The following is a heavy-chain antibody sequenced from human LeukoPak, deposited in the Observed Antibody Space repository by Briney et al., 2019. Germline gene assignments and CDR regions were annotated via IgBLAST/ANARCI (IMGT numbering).Heavy chain of an antibody. J-gene: IGHJ4*02. D-gene: IGHD3-10*01. CDR3: AKEFGTMVRGVIDHFDY. CDR1: GFTFSSYA. V-gene: IGHV3-23*01. CDR2: ISGSGGST. Sequence: GGSLRLSCAASGFTFSSYAMSWVRQAPRKGLEWVSAISGSGGSTYYADSVKGRFTISRDNSKNTLYLQMNSLRAEDTAVYYCAKEFGTMVRGVIDHFDYWGQGTLVTVSS.